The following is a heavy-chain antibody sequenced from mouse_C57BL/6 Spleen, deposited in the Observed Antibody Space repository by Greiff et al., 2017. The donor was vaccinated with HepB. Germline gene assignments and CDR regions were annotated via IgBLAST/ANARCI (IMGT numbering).Heavy chain of an antibody. V-gene: IGHV5-17*01. CDR1: GFTFSDYG. CDR2: ISSGSSTI. Sequence: LVESGGGLVKPGGSLKLSCAASGFTFSDYGMHWVRQAPEKGLEWVAYISSGSSTIYYADTVKGRFTISRDNAKNTLFLQMTSLRSEDTAMYYCAIGGYYGSSPYAMDYWGQGTSVTVSS. J-gene: IGHJ4*01. D-gene: IGHD1-1*01. CDR3: AIGGYYGSSPYAMDY.